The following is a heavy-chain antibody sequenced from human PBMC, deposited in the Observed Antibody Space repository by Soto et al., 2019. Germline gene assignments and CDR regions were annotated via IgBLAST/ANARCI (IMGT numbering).Heavy chain of an antibody. D-gene: IGHD4-17*01. CDR3: ATSTVTTYFDH. V-gene: IGHV4-39*01. Sequence: QLQLQESGPGLLKPSETLSLTCTVSGGSISGSSYYWGWIRQPPGKGLEWIGSMYYGGRSYYSPSLKSRVTVSVYTSKNQFSLNLNSVTAADTAVYYCATSTVTTYFDHWGQGTLVTVSS. CDR1: GGSISGSSYY. J-gene: IGHJ4*02. CDR2: MYYGGRS.